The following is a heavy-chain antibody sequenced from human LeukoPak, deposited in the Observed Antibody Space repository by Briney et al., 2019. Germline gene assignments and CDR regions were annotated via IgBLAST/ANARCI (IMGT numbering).Heavy chain of an antibody. CDR3: ARTRLGPASY. Sequence: GGSLRLSCAASGFTFKDYYMSWISQAPGKGLEWVSYISSTSSTIYYADSVKGRFTISRDNVKNSVSLQMNSLRAEDTAVYYCARTRLGPASYWGQGTLVTVSS. CDR2: ISSTSSTI. J-gene: IGHJ4*02. D-gene: IGHD1-26*01. CDR1: GFTFKDYY. V-gene: IGHV3-11*01.